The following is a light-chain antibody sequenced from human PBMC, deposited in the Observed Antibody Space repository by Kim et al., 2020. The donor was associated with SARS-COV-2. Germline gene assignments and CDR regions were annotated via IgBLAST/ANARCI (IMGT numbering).Light chain of an antibody. CDR1: SLRSYY. J-gene: IGLJ2*01. CDR3: NSRDSSGNLVV. V-gene: IGLV3-19*01. Sequence: LGQTGRITWQGDSLRSYYASWYQQKPGQAPVLVIYGKNNRPSGIPDRFSGSSSGNTASLTITGAQAEDEADYYCNSRDSSGNLVVFGGGTQLTVL. CDR2: GKN.